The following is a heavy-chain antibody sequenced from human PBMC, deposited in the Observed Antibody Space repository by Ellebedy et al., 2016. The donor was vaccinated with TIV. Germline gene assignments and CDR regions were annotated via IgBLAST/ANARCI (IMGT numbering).Heavy chain of an antibody. V-gene: IGHV3-23*01. CDR1: GFNFDSNA. J-gene: IGHJ4*02. Sequence: GESLKISCVASGFNFDSNAMSWVRQTPGKGLEWVAGIGGDDHTHYAHFLEGRFTISRDRSKSTLHLEMSRLRVEDTAVYYCAKDLSWWSANDYWGQGALVTVSS. CDR3: AKDLSWWSANDY. CDR2: IGGDDHT. D-gene: IGHD3-16*01.